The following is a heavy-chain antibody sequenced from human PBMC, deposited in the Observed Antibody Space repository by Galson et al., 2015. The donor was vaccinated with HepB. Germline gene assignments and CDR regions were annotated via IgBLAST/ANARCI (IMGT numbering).Heavy chain of an antibody. CDR3: ARELTTRGYFDY. V-gene: IGHV3-33*01. Sequence: SLRLSCAASGFTFSSYGMHWVRQAPGKGLEWVAVIWYDGSNKYYADSVKGRFTISRDNSKNTLYLQMNSLRAEDTAVYYCARELTTRGYFDYWGQGTLVTVSS. D-gene: IGHD1-14*01. J-gene: IGHJ4*02. CDR2: IWYDGSNK. CDR1: GFTFSSYG.